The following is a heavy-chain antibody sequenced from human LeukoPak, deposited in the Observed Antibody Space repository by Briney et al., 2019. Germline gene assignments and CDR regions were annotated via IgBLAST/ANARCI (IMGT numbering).Heavy chain of an antibody. CDR2: ISYDGRIK. V-gene: IGHV3-30-3*01. CDR1: GFTFSSYA. CDR3: STERDAYNNLYFDY. Sequence: GGSLRLSCAASGFTFSSYAIHWVRQAPGKGLEWLTFISYDGRIKYYADSVKGRFTISRDNSKNTLYLQMSSLKTDDTAVYYCSTERDAYNNLYFDYWGQGTLVTVSS. J-gene: IGHJ4*02. D-gene: IGHD5-24*01.